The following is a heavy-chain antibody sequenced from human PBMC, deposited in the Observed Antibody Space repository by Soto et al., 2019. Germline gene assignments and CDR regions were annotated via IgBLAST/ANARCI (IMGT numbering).Heavy chain of an antibody. V-gene: IGHV3-48*03. J-gene: IGHJ4*02. CDR1: GFAFSNYE. CDR3: ARESFSASPNFFDY. D-gene: IGHD1-26*01. Sequence: PGGSLRLSCAASGFAFSNYEMNWVRQAPGKGLEWVSYISLSGSTIYYADSVKGRFTISRDDAKDSLYLEMDSLRADDTAVYYCARESFSASPNFFDYWGQGTLVTVPQ. CDR2: ISLSGSTI.